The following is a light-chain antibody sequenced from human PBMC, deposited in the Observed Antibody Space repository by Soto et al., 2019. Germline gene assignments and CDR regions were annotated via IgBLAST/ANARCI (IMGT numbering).Light chain of an antibody. CDR1: QSISSW. Sequence: DIQMTQSPSTLSASVGDRVTITCRASQSISSWLSWYQQKPGKAPNLLIYKASSLESGVPSSFSGSGSRTEFTLTIRSQQPDDFSTYYCQQYNSYPRTFGGGTKVDIK. CDR2: KAS. J-gene: IGKJ4*01. CDR3: QQYNSYPRT. V-gene: IGKV1-5*03.